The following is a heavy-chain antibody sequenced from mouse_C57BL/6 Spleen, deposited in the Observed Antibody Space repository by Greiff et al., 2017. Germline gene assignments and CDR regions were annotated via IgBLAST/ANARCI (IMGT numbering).Heavy chain of an antibody. Sequence: QVQLQQPGAELVRPGSSVKLSCKASGYTFTSYWMHWVKQRPIQGLEWIGNIDPSDSETHYNQKFKDKATLTVDKSSSTAYMQLSSLTSEDSAVYYCARDYNSSSYRYFDVWGTGTTVTVSS. D-gene: IGHD1-1*01. CDR3: ARDYNSSSYRYFDV. CDR1: GYTFTSYW. J-gene: IGHJ1*03. CDR2: IDPSDSET. V-gene: IGHV1-52*01.